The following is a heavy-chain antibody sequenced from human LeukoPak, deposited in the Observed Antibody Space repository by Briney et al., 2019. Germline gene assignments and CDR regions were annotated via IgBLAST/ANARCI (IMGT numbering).Heavy chain of an antibody. D-gene: IGHD1-26*01. CDR1: GFTFSGFA. Sequence: PGGSLRLSCAASGFTFSGFAMSWVRRTPGKGLEWVSGISGSGDNTRYADSVKGRFTISRDNSKNTLYLEMNSLRAEDTAIYYCAKMKGHPLPKYYMDVWGQGTTVTVSS. CDR2: ISGSGDNT. V-gene: IGHV3-23*01. J-gene: IGHJ6*01. CDR3: AKMKGHPLPKYYMDV.